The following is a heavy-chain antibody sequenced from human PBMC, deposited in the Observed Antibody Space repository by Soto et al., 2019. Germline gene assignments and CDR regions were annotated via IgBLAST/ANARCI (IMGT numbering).Heavy chain of an antibody. CDR1: GFTFSSYG. D-gene: IGHD6-25*01. V-gene: IGHV3-30*18. Sequence: QVQLVESGGGVVQPGRSLRLSCAASGFTFSSYGMHWVRQAPGKGLEWVAVTSYDGSNKYYADSVKGRFTISRDNSKNTLYLQMNSLRAEDTAVYYCAKVSGPYYYYYYGMDVWGQGTTVTVSS. J-gene: IGHJ6*02. CDR2: TSYDGSNK. CDR3: AKVSGPYYYYYYGMDV.